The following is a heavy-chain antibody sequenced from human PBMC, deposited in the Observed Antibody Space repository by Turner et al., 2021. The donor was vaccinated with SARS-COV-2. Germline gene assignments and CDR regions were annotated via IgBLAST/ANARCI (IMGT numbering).Heavy chain of an antibody. CDR2: IGTAGDT. CDR1: GFPFRRYD. D-gene: IGHD3-22*01. J-gene: IGHJ3*02. V-gene: IGHV3-13*04. CDR3: ARATDYYDSSGYYHTGAFDI. Sequence: EVQLVESGGGLVQPGGSLRLSCAASGFPFRRYDMHWVRQATGKGLEWVSAIGTAGDTYYPGSVKGRFTISRENAKNSLYLQMNSLRAGDTAVYYCARATDYYDSSGYYHTGAFDIWGQGTMVTVSS.